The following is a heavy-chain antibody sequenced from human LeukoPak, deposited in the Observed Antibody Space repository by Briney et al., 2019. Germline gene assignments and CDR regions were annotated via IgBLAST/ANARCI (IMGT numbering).Heavy chain of an antibody. J-gene: IGHJ4*02. D-gene: IGHD5-24*01. CDR1: GFTFSNYA. Sequence: GGSLRLSCAASGFTFSNYAMSWVRQAPGKGLEWVSVISVSSYSTSYADSVKGRFTISRDNSKNTLYLQMNSLRAENTAVYYCAKAFKTGYNVDTLDYWGQGTLVTVSS. CDR3: AKAFKTGYNVDTLDY. V-gene: IGHV3-23*01. CDR2: ISVSSYST.